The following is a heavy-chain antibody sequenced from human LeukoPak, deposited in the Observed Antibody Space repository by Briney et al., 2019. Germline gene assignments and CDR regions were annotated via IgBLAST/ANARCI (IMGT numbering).Heavy chain of an antibody. D-gene: IGHD3-22*01. CDR2: ISGSSSST. CDR1: GFTFSSYA. J-gene: IGHJ4*02. Sequence: GGSLRLSCAASGFTFSSYAMSWVRQAPGKGLEWVSAISGSSSSTYYADSVKGRFTISRDNSKNTLYLLMNSLGAEDRAVYYCAKSGITVIVVVISAFDCGGQGTLVTVSS. V-gene: IGHV3-23*01. CDR3: AKSGITVIVVVISAFDC.